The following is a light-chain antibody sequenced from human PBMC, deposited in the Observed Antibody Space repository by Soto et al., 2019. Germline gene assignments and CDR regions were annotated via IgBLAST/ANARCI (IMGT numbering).Light chain of an antibody. CDR3: QQYGSSHT. J-gene: IGKJ2*01. CDR2: GAS. Sequence: EIVLTQSPGTLSLSPGERAALSCRANQSVSSNNLAWYQQKPGQAPRLLIYGASSRATGIPDRFSGSGSGTDFTLTISRLEPEDFAVYYCQQYGSSHTFGQGTKLEIK. V-gene: IGKV3-20*01. CDR1: QSVSSNN.